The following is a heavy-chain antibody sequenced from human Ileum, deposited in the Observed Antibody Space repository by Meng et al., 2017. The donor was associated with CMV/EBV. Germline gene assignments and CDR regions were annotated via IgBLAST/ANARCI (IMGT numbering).Heavy chain of an antibody. CDR1: GFTFRNFG. D-gene: IGHD1-1*01. CDR3: VRQDHNFGFDS. CDR2: ISGSGENT. V-gene: IGHV3-23*01. Sequence: GESLKISCVASGFTFRNFGISWIRQAPGKGLEWALCISGSGENTFYADSVKGRFTISRDNSKNTLYLQMDSLRDEDTAIYYCVRQDHNFGFDSWGQGTLVTVSS. J-gene: IGHJ4*02.